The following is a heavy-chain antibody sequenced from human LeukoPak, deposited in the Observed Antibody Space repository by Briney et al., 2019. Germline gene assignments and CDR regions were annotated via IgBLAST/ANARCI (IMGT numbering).Heavy chain of an antibody. Sequence: GGSLRLSCAASGFTFSSYWMSWARQAPGKGLEWVANIKQDGSEKYYVDSVKGRFTISRDNAKNSVYLQMNSLRAEDTAVYYCVKKWAAAGTFDYWGQGTLVTVSS. CDR2: IKQDGSEK. D-gene: IGHD6-13*01. CDR3: VKKWAAAGTFDY. V-gene: IGHV3-7*03. J-gene: IGHJ4*02. CDR1: GFTFSSYW.